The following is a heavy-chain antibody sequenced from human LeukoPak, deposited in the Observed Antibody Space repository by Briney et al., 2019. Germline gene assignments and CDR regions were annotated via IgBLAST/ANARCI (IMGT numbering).Heavy chain of an antibody. CDR3: ARDRTVQLYDFWSGYLTTLIDY. J-gene: IGHJ4*02. CDR1: GYTFTSYG. CDR2: ISAYNGNT. Sequence: ASVKVSCTASGYTFTSYGISWVRQAPGQGLEWMGWISAYNGNTNYAQKLQGRVTMTTDTSTSTAYMELRSLRSDDTAVYYCARDRTVQLYDFWSGYLTTLIDYWGQGTLVTVSS. D-gene: IGHD3-3*01. V-gene: IGHV1-18*01.